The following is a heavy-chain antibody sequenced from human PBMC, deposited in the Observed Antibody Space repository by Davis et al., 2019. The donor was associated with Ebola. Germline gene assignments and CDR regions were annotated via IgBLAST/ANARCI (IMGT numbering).Heavy chain of an antibody. CDR1: GFTFSSYA. CDR2: ISYDGSNK. D-gene: IGHD2-2*01. Sequence: GESLKISCAASGFTFSSYAMHWVRQAPGKGLEWVAVISYDGSNKYYADSVKGRFTISRDNSKNTLYLQMNSLRAEDTAVYYCARDFGYCSSTSCYFRGTTPLGFDYWGQGTLVTVSS. V-gene: IGHV3-30-3*01. J-gene: IGHJ4*02. CDR3: ARDFGYCSSTSCYFRGTTPLGFDY.